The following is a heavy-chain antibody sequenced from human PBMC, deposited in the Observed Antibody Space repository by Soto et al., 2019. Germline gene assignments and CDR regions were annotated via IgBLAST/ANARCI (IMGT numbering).Heavy chain of an antibody. J-gene: IGHJ6*03. D-gene: IGHD3-3*01. V-gene: IGHV3-23*01. CDR1: GFTFSSYA. CDR3: AKYAIFGVVRDYYYKDA. CDR2: ISGSGGST. Sequence: EVQLLESGGGLVQPGGSLRLSCAASGFTFSSYAMSWVLQAPGKGLEWVSAISGSGGSTYYADSVKGRFTTSRYNSKTTLYLQMTSLIAEDRAAYYCAKYAIFGVVRDYYYKDAWGKGTTVTVSS.